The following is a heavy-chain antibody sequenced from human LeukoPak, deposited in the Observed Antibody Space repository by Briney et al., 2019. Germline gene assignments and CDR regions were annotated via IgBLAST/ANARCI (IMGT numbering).Heavy chain of an antibody. V-gene: IGHV3-23*01. CDR1: GFTFSSYA. J-gene: IGHJ4*02. D-gene: IGHD6-19*01. CDR3: AKDAVAGDY. Sequence: PGGSLRLSCAASGFTFSSYAMSWVRQAPGKGLEWASAISGSGGSTHYADSVKGRFTISRDNSKNTLYLQMNSLRAEDTSIYYCAKDAVAGDYWGQGTLVTVSS. CDR2: ISGSGGST.